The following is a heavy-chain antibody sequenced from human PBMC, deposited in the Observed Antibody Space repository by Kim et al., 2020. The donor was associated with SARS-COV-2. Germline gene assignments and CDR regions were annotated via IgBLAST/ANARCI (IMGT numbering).Heavy chain of an antibody. CDR2: DT. V-gene: IGHV5-51*01. Sequence: DTRYSPSFQGQVTISADKSISTAYLQWSSLKASDTAMYYCARRGSGVDYWGQGTLVTVSS. J-gene: IGHJ4*02. CDR3: ARRGSGVDY. D-gene: IGHD6-19*01.